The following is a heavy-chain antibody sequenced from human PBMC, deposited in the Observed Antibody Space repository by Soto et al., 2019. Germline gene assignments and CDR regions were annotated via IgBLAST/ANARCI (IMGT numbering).Heavy chain of an antibody. D-gene: IGHD3-3*01. CDR3: NRGSNYDCWSGYL. CDR2: IVPMFGTS. Sequence: QERLVQSGAEVRKPRSSVKVSCKVTGGTSTRYAINWVRQAPGQGLEWMGGIVPMFGTSKYAQKFQGRVTITAETSTNIAYMELRSLKSEDTAVYYCNRGSNYDCWSGYLWGQGPLVSVSS. J-gene: IGHJ4*02. CDR1: GGTSTRYA. V-gene: IGHV1-69*06.